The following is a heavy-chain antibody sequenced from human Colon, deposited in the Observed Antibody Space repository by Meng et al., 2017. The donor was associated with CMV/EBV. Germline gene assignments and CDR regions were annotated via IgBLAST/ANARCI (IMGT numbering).Heavy chain of an antibody. CDR1: NYTFTNYG. Sequence: ASVKVSCKGSNYTFTNYGIAWVRQAPGQGLEWMGWISAYNGKTKYEEKLQDRVTMTTDTSTSTAYMELRTLRSDDTAVYYCARGSPSTMFGDYYYGMDVWGQGTTVTVSS. V-gene: IGHV1-18*01. J-gene: IGHJ6*02. CDR2: ISAYNGKT. CDR3: ARGSPSTMFGDYYYGMDV. D-gene: IGHD3-3*01.